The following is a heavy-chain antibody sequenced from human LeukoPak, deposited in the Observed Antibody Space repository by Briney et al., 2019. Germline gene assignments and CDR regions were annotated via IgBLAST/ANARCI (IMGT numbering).Heavy chain of an antibody. D-gene: IGHD3-22*01. CDR1: GFTFSSYA. Sequence: GGSLRLSCAASGFTFSSYAMHWVRQAPGKGLEWVAVISYDGSNKYYADSVKGRFTISRDNSKNTLYLQMNSLRAEDTAVYYCARGFYYYDSSGYWNYWGQGTLVTVSS. J-gene: IGHJ4*02. V-gene: IGHV3-30*04. CDR3: ARGFYYYDSSGYWNY. CDR2: ISYDGSNK.